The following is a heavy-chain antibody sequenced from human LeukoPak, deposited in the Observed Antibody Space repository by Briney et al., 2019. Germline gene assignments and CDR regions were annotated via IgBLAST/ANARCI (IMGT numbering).Heavy chain of an antibody. D-gene: IGHD2-21*02. J-gene: IGHJ4*02. V-gene: IGHV1-69*05. CDR3: APTPWGLAAYCGGDCYS. CDR1: GGTFSSYA. Sequence: ASVKVSCKASGGTFSSYAISWVRQAPGQGLEWMGRIIPIFGTANYAQKFQGRVTITTDESTSTAYMELSSLRSEDTAVYYCAPTPWGLAAYCGGDCYSWGQGTLVTVSS. CDR2: IIPIFGTA.